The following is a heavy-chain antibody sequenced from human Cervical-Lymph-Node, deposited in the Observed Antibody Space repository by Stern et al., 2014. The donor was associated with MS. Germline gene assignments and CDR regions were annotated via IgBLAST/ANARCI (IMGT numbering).Heavy chain of an antibody. Sequence: QVQLVQSGSELKKPGASVKVSCKASGYTFTSYAMNWVRQAPGQGLEWMGWINTNTGNPTYAQGFTGRFVFSLDTSVSTAYLQISSLKAEDTAVYYCARDFGTNGVFRAPAEYFQHWGQGTLVTVSS. CDR1: GYTFTSYA. CDR3: ARDFGTNGVFRAPAEYFQH. V-gene: IGHV7-4-1*02. J-gene: IGHJ1*01. CDR2: INTNTGNP. D-gene: IGHD2-8*01.